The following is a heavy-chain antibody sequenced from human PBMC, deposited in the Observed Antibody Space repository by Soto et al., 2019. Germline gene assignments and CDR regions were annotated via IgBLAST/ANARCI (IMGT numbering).Heavy chain of an antibody. J-gene: IGHJ6*02. Sequence: SVTCTVSGVSSSSGGYYRSRIRPHPGKGLEWIGYIYYSGSTYYNPSLKSRVTISVDTSKNQFSLKLSSVTAADTAVYYCARGVVPPWGDYGMDVWGQGTTVTVSS. CDR3: ARGVVPPWGDYGMDV. CDR1: GVSSSSGGYY. CDR2: IYYSGST. D-gene: IGHD2-2*01. V-gene: IGHV4-31*03.